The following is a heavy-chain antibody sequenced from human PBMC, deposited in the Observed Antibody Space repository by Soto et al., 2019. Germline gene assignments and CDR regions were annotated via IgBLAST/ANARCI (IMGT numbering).Heavy chain of an antibody. CDR2: INVGNGDT. CDR3: ARVPVEMATIGYYYSYGVDV. Sequence: ASVKVSCKASGYAFTINPIQWVRQAPLQGLEWVGWINVGNGDTRFSRKFQGRVTLTRDTSASTVYMELSSVTAADTALYYCARVPVEMATIGYYYSYGVDVWGQGTTVTVSS. CDR1: GYAFTINP. V-gene: IGHV1-3*01. D-gene: IGHD5-12*01. J-gene: IGHJ6*02.